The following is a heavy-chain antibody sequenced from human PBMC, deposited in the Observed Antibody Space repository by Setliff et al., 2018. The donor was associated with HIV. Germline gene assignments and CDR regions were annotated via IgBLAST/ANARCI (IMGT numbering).Heavy chain of an antibody. V-gene: IGHV4-34*01. Sequence: SETLSLTCAVSGGSFSGYSWTWLRQPPGKPLEWIGHINDNGGANYNPSLTTRATISVATPKNQLSLKLSSVTAADTAVHYCIIAYSSGWLAPMGFDSWGQGTLVTVSS. CDR1: GGSFSGYS. CDR3: IIAYSSGWLAPMGFDS. D-gene: IGHD6-19*01. CDR2: INDNGGA. J-gene: IGHJ4*02.